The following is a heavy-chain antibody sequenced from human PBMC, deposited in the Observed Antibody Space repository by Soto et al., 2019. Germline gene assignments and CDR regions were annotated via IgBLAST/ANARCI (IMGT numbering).Heavy chain of an antibody. D-gene: IGHD6-6*01. J-gene: IGHJ6*02. CDR3: ARQYSSSSFYYGMDV. CDR2: TYYRSEWYY. V-gene: IGHV6-1*01. Sequence: SQTLSLTCATSGDSVSTNSNVWNWIRQSPSRGLEWLGRTYYRSEWYYDYASSVKSRISINPDTSKNQLSLQLSSVTPEDTAVYYCARQYSSSSFYYGMDVWGRGTTVTVSS. CDR1: GDSVSTNSNV.